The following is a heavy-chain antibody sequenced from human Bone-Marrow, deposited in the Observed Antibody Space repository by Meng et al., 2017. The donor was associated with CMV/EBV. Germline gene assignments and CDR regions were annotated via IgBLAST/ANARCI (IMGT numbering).Heavy chain of an antibody. V-gene: IGHV5-51*01. Sequence: GESLKISCQGSGYNFADYWIGWVRQMPGKGLEWMGIIYPGDSDTRYSPSFQGQVTISADKSISTAYLQWSSLKASDTAMYYCARHPRYYDFWSGPKGDYYYYGMDVWGQGTTVTVSS. D-gene: IGHD3-3*01. CDR3: ARHPRYYDFWSGPKGDYYYYGMDV. CDR1: GYNFADYW. CDR2: IYPGDSDT. J-gene: IGHJ6*02.